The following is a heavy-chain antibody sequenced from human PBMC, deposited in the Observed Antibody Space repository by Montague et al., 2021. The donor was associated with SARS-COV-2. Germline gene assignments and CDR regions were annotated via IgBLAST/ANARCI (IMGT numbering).Heavy chain of an antibody. CDR2: ISSSGSPI. CDR3: AREYGIAVAGTFIDC. V-gene: IGHV3-48*03. D-gene: IGHD6-19*01. CDR1: GFTFGSYE. Sequence: SQRLSCPASGFTFGSYEMNWFRQAPGKGPEWVSYISSSGSPIYYADSVKGRFTISRDNAKTSLYLQMNSLRAEDTAIYYCAREYGIAVAGTFIDCWGQGTLVTVSS. J-gene: IGHJ4*02.